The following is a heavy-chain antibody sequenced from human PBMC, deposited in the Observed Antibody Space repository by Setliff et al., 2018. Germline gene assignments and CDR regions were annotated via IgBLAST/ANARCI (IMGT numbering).Heavy chain of an antibody. V-gene: IGHV4-31*03. CDR2: IYYSGST. CDR1: GGSVSSGGYY. J-gene: IGHJ3*02. D-gene: IGHD2-2*01. CDR3: ARVARVVLSRNAFDI. Sequence: PSETLSLTCTVSGGSVSSGGYYWSWIRQHPGKGLEWIGYIYYSGSTYYNPSLKSRVTISVDTSENQFSLKLSSVTAADTAVYYCARVARVVLSRNAFDIWGQGTMVTVSS.